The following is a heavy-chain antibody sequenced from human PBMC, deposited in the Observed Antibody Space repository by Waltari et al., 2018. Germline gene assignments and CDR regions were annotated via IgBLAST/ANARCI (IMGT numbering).Heavy chain of an antibody. D-gene: IGHD6-19*01. CDR3: TTLGYRSGWSFDY. V-gene: IGHV3-15*07. CDR2: IKSKTAGGTT. Sequence: EVQLVGSGGGVVKPGGSRRPSGGAAGFTFVNAWMNWVRQAPGKGLGWVGRIKSKTAGGTTDYAAPVKGRFTISRDDSKNTLYLQMNSLKTDDTAVYYCTTLGYRSGWSFDYWGQGTLVTVSS. CDR1: GFTFVNAW. J-gene: IGHJ4*02.